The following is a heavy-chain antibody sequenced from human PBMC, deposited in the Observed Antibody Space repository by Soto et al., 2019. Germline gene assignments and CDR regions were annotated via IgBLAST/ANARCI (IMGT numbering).Heavy chain of an antibody. CDR3: ARVWTTVTNWFDP. V-gene: IGHV4-4*02. D-gene: IGHD4-17*01. Sequence: PSETLSLTCAVSGGSISSSNWWSWVRQPPGKGLEWIGEIYHSGSTNYNPSLKSRVTISVDKSKNQFSLKLSSVTAADTAVYYCARVWTTVTNWFDPWGQGTLVTAPQ. CDR1: GGSISSSNW. CDR2: IYHSGST. J-gene: IGHJ5*02.